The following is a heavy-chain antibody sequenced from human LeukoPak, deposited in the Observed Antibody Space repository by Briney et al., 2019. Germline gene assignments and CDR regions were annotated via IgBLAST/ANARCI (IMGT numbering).Heavy chain of an antibody. D-gene: IGHD6-13*01. CDR2: MNPNSGNT. J-gene: IGHJ4*02. CDR3: ARHEAAAGTSYYFDY. V-gene: IGHV1-8*01. CDR1: GYTFASFD. Sequence: ASVKVSCKASGYTFASFDINWVRQATGQGLEWMGWMNPNSGNTGYAQKFQGRVTMTRNTSISTAYMGLSSLRSEDTAVYYCARHEAAAGTSYYFDYWGQGTLVTVSS.